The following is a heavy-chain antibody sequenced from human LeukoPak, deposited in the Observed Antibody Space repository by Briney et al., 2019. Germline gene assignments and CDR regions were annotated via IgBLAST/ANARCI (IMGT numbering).Heavy chain of an antibody. Sequence: SETLSLTCAVYGGSFSGYYWSWIRQPPGKGLEGIGEINHSGSTNYNPSLKSRVTISVDTSKNQFSLKLSSVTAADTAVYYCARRLSSSWYRYFDYWGQGTLVTVSS. CDR3: ARRLSSSWYRYFDY. J-gene: IGHJ4*02. V-gene: IGHV4-34*01. CDR2: INHSGST. CDR1: GGSFSGYY. D-gene: IGHD6-13*01.